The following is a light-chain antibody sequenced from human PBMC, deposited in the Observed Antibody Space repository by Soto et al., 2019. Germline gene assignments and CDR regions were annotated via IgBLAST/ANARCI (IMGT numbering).Light chain of an antibody. CDR1: SSNIGSHP. J-gene: IGLJ3*02. Sequence: QSVLTQPPSASEAPGQRVTISCSGSSSNIGSHPVYWYQQVPGTAPKVVIYRSNQRPSGVPDRFSGSKSGTSASLAISGLRSEDEADYYYAAWDGSLSGVVFGGGTKLTVL. V-gene: IGLV1-47*01. CDR3: AAWDGSLSGVV. CDR2: RSN.